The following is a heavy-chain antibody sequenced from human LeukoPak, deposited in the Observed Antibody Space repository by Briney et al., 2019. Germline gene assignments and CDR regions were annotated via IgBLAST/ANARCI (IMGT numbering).Heavy chain of an antibody. V-gene: IGHV1-18*01. CDR2: ISAYNGNT. Sequence: ASVKVSCKASGYTFTSYGISWVRQAPGQGLEWMGWISAYNGNTNYAQKLQGRVTMTTDTSTSTAYMELRSLRSDDTAVYYCARDRPVKSYYNRSGKGAFVIWGKGPMSPSLQ. D-gene: IGHD3-22*01. CDR3: ARDRPVKSYYNRSGKGAFVI. CDR1: GYTFTSYG. J-gene: IGHJ3*02.